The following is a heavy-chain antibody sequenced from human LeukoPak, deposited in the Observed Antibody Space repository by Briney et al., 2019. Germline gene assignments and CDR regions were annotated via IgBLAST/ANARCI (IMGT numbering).Heavy chain of an antibody. CDR3: AKHPYYDSSGYYYVGLDY. J-gene: IGHJ4*01. V-gene: IGHV3-23*01. D-gene: IGHD3-22*01. Sequence: GGSLRLSCAASGFTFSSYAMSWVPQAPGKGLEWVSAISGSGGSTYYADSVKGRFTISRDNSKNTLYLQMNSLRAEDTAVYYCAKHPYYDSSGYYYVGLDYWGKGPLVTVSS. CDR1: GFTFSSYA. CDR2: ISGSGGST.